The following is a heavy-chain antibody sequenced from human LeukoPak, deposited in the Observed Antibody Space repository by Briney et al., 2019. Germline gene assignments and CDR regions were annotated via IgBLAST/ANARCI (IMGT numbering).Heavy chain of an antibody. J-gene: IGHJ5*02. D-gene: IGHD3-22*01. CDR1: GGSISSYY. V-gene: IGHV4-59*01. CDR2: IYYSGST. Sequence: SETLSLTCTVSGGSISSYYWSWIRQPPGKGLEWIGYIYYSGSTNYSPSLKSRVTISVDTSKNQFSLKLSSVTAADTAVYYCARVLRYYDSSGYHNWFDPWGQGTLVTVSS. CDR3: ARVLRYYDSSGYHNWFDP.